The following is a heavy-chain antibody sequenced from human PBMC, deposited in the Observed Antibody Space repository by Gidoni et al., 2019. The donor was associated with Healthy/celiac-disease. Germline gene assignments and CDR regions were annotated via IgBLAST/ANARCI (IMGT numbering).Heavy chain of an antibody. CDR3: ARHSAEMATNREAFDI. J-gene: IGHJ3*02. D-gene: IGHD5-12*01. CDR2: IYPGDSDT. CDR1: GYSFTSYW. V-gene: IGHV5-51*01. Sequence: EVQLVQSGAEVKKPGESLKISCKGSGYSFTSYWIGWVRQMPGKGLEWMGIIYPGDSDTRYSPSFQGQVTISADKSISTAYLQWSSLKASDTAMYYCARHSAEMATNREAFDIWGQGTMVTVSS.